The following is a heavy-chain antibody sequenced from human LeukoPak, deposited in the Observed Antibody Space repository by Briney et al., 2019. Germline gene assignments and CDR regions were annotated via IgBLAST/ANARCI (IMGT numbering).Heavy chain of an antibody. D-gene: IGHD3-16*01. CDR1: GFTFSSYG. V-gene: IGHV3-48*04. CDR2: ISSSSSTM. J-gene: IGHJ4*02. Sequence: GRSLRLSCAASGFTFSSYGMNWVRQAPGKGLEWVSYISSSSSTMYYADSVKGRFTISRDNAKNSLYLQMNSLRAEDTAVYYCARDRLSAGPPFDYWGQGTLVTVSS. CDR3: ARDRLSAGPPFDY.